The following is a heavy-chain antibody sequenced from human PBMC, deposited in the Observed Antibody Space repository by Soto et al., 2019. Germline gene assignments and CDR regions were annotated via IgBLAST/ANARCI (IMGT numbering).Heavy chain of an antibody. J-gene: IGHJ4*02. Sequence: QVQLVQPGAEVKKPGASVKVSCKASGYTFTSYDINWVRQATGQGREWMGWMNPNSGNTGYAQKCQGRVTMTRNTSISTAYMELSSLRSEGRAVYYGAGGGWGSGGSGYYWGQGTLGTVSS. V-gene: IGHV1-8*01. CDR1: GYTFTSYD. CDR2: MNPNSGNT. CDR3: AGGGWGSGGSGYY. D-gene: IGHD2-15*01.